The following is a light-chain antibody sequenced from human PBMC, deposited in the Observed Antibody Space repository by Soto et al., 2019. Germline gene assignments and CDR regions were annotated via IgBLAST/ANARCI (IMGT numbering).Light chain of an antibody. V-gene: IGKV3-15*01. J-gene: IGKJ5*01. CDR3: QQYSNWPPIT. CDR1: QSVSSN. CDR2: GAS. Sequence: EIVIKHSPATLSVSPCERATLSFCASQSVSSNLAWYQQKPRQAPRILIYGASTRAPGIPGRFSGSGSGTEFTLTISSLQSEDFAVYYCQQYSNWPPITFGQGTRLEIK.